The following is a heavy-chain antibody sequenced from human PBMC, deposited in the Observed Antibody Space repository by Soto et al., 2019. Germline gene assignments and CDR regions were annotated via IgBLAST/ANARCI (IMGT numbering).Heavy chain of an antibody. Sequence: PSETLSLTCTVSGGSISSSSYYWGWIRQPPGKGLEWIGNVYYGGSTYYNPSLKSRVTISVETSKSQFSLKLSSVTAADTAVYYCAGGDYYHSSGYYFYYYTLDGSGQGTTVTVSS. V-gene: IGHV4-39*01. J-gene: IGHJ6*01. CDR3: AGGDYYHSSGYYFYYYTLDG. CDR1: GGSISSSSYY. CDR2: VYYGGST. D-gene: IGHD3-22*01.